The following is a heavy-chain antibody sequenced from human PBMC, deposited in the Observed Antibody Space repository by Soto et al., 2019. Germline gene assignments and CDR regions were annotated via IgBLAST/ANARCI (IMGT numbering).Heavy chain of an antibody. J-gene: IGHJ4*02. Sequence: QVQLVQSGAEVKKPGASVKVSCKASGYTFTSYGISWVRQAPGQGLEWMGWISAYNGNTNYAQKLQGRVTMTRDTSTSTVYMELSSLRSEDTAVYYCARDILNYYDSSGYFDYWGQGTLVTVSS. CDR3: ARDILNYYDSSGYFDY. V-gene: IGHV1-18*04. D-gene: IGHD3-22*01. CDR2: ISAYNGNT. CDR1: GYTFTSYG.